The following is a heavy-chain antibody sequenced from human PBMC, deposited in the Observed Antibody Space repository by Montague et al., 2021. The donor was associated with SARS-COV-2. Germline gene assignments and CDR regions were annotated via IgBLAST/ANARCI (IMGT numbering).Heavy chain of an antibody. Sequence: SETLSLTCTVSGGSVSSGSYYWSWIRQPPGKGLQSIGYIYYTGSTNYXPSVQSRVTISVDSSKNQFSVRLSSVTAADTAVYYCARISGITSWYYDYWGQGTLVTVSS. CDR1: GGSVSSGSYY. V-gene: IGHV4-61*01. J-gene: IGHJ4*02. CDR2: IYYTGST. CDR3: ARISGITSWYYDY. D-gene: IGHD1-14*01.